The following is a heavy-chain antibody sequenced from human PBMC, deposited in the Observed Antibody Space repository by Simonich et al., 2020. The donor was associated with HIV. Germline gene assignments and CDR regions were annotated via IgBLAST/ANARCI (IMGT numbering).Heavy chain of an antibody. J-gene: IGHJ4*02. CDR3: ARGFYQRLYYFDY. Sequence: QVQLQQWGAGLLKPSETLSLTCAVYGGSFSGYYWSWIRQPPGKGLEWIGEINHSASTNYNPSLKSRVTISVDTSKNQFSLKLSSVTAADTAVYYCARGFYQRLYYFDYWGQGTLVTVSS. V-gene: IGHV4-34*01. CDR2: INHSAST. CDR1: GGSFSGYY. D-gene: IGHD2-2*01.